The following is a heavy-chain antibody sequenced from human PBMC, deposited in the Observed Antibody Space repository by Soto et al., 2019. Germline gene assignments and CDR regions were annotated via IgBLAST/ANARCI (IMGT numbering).Heavy chain of an antibody. V-gene: IGHV3-23*01. CDR1: GFTFSSYA. D-gene: IGHD3-9*01. CDR3: AKDDYDILTGHLDAFDS. CDR2: ISGSGGST. J-gene: IGHJ3*02. Sequence: PGGSLRLSCAASGFTFSSYAMSWVRQAPGKGLEWVSAISGSGGSTYYADSVKGRFTISRDNSKNTLYLQMNSLRAEDTAVYYCAKDDYDILTGHLDAFDSWGQGTMVTVAS.